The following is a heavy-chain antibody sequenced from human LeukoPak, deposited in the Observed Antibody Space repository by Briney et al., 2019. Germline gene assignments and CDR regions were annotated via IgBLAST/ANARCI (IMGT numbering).Heavy chain of an antibody. D-gene: IGHD6-13*01. J-gene: IGHJ4*02. CDR2: INHSGST. V-gene: IGHV4-34*01. Sequence: SETLSLTCAVYGGSFSGYYWSWLRQPPGKGLEWIGEINHSGSTNYNPSLKSRVTISVDTSKNQFSLKLSSVTAADTAVYYCASQKFSSSGVDWGQGTLVTVSS. CDR3: ASQKFSSSGVD. CDR1: GGSFSGYY.